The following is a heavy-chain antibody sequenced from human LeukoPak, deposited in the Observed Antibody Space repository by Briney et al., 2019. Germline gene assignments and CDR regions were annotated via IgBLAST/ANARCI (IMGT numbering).Heavy chain of an antibody. V-gene: IGHV3-21*06. D-gene: IGHD5-12*01. CDR2: ISTMSNYI. CDR3: SRDRLGGLDL. J-gene: IGHJ5*02. Sequence: GSLLLSCAASGCDFSTYAINWVRQAPGKGLEWVSSISTMSNYIFYGDSVKGRFTISRDNAKNSVYLQMNSLRPDDTAVYYCSRDRLGGLDLWGQGTLVTVSS. CDR1: GCDFSTYA.